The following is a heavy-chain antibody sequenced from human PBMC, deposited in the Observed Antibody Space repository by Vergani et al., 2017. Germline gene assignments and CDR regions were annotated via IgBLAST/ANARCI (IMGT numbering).Heavy chain of an antibody. J-gene: IGHJ3*02. Sequence: QVQLVQSGAEVKKPGASVKVSCKASGYTFTSYYMHWVRQAPGQGLEWMGIINPSGGSTSYAQKFQGRVTMTRDTSTSTVHMELSSLRSEDTAVYYCARLGPMVRGVMYVGAFDIWGQGTMVTVSS. CDR3: ARLGPMVRGVMYVGAFDI. CDR2: INPSGGST. V-gene: IGHV1-46*01. CDR1: GYTFTSYY. D-gene: IGHD3-10*01.